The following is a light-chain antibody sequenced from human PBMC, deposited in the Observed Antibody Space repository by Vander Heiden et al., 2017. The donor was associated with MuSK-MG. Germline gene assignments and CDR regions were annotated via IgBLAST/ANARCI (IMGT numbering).Light chain of an antibody. CDR2: WAS. CDR1: QSVLYNSNNKNY. J-gene: IGKJ4*01. V-gene: IGKV4-1*01. CDR3: QRYYTIPLA. Sequence: DVMMTQSLDSLTVSLGERATINCKSSQSVLYNSNNKNYLAWYQLKPGQPPKLLIYWASTRESGVPDRFSGSGSGSDFTLTISNLQAEDVAGYYSQRYYTIPLAVGGGTKVDIK.